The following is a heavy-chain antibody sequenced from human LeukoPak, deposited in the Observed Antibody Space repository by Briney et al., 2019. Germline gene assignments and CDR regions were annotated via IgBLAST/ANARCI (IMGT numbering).Heavy chain of an antibody. CDR3: ARDDRDTSGYPALDY. Sequence: PGGSLRLSCAASGFTFSRYWMSWVRQAPGKGLEWVATINQDGSQKYYGDSVRGRLTISRDNAKNSLYLQMNSLRAEDTAVYYCARDDRDTSGYPALDYWGQGTMAAVSS. CDR1: GFTFSRYW. J-gene: IGHJ4*02. CDR2: INQDGSQK. V-gene: IGHV3-7*05. D-gene: IGHD3-22*01.